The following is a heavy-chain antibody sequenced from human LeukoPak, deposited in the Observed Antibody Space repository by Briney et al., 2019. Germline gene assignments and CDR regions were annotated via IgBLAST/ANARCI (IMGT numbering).Heavy chain of an antibody. V-gene: IGHV1-2*02. CDR1: GYSFTGHY. CDR3: ARAYEYSWFDP. J-gene: IGHJ5*02. CDR2: INPKTGDK. Sequence: ASVKVSCKASGYSFTGHYLHWVRQAPGQGLEWMGWINPKTGDKTYAQKFQGRVTMTWDTSITTAYMELSSLRSDDTAVYYCARAYEYSWFDPWGQGTQVTVSS. D-gene: IGHD2/OR15-2a*01.